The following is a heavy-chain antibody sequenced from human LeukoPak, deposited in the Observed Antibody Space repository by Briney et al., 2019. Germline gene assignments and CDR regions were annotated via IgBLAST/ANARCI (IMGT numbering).Heavy chain of an antibody. D-gene: IGHD3-10*02. J-gene: IGHJ4*02. CDR3: ARREGRSWMVGGPFDY. V-gene: IGHV4-39*01. CDR1: GCSISSSSYY. CDR2: IYYSGST. Sequence: PSETLSLTCTVSGCSISSSSYYWGWIRQPPGKGLEWSVSIYYSGSTYYHPSLKSPLTISVDTSKNPFSLKLSSVTAADTAVYYCARREGRSWMVGGPFDYWGQGTLVTVSS.